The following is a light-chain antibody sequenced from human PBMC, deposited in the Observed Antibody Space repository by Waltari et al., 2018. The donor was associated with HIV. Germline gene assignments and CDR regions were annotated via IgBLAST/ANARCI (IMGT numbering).Light chain of an antibody. V-gene: IGLV2-14*01. Sequence: QSALTPPASVSGSPGLSTTLSCTGTRSDVGGFNFVSWYQQHPGKAPKLMIYEVSHRPSGVSNRFSGSKSGNTASLTISGLQAEDEADYYCSSYTTSSFVVFGGGTKLTVL. J-gene: IGLJ2*01. CDR3: SSYTTSSFVV. CDR2: EVS. CDR1: RSDVGGFNF.